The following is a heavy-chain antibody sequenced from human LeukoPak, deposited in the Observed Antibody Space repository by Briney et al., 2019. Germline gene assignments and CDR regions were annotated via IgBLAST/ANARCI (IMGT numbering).Heavy chain of an antibody. CDR3: AKGAGSSGWYGHYFDY. D-gene: IGHD6-19*01. Sequence: PGGSLRLSCAASGFTFSSYAMSWVRQAPGKGLEWVSAISGSGGSTYYADSVKGRFTISRDNSKNTLYLQMNSLRAEDTAVYYCAKGAGSSGWYGHYFDYWGQGTLVTVSS. J-gene: IGHJ4*02. CDR2: ISGSGGST. V-gene: IGHV3-23*01. CDR1: GFTFSSYA.